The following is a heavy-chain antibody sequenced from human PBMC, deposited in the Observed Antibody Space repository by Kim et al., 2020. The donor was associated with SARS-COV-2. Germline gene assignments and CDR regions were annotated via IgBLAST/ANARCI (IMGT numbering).Heavy chain of an antibody. CDR1: GGSIISSSYY. CDR3: ARFSGYGDYYYYGMDV. D-gene: IGHD5-12*01. J-gene: IGHJ6*02. CDR2: IYYSGST. Sequence: SETLSLTCTVSGGSIISSSYYWGWIRQPPGKGLEWIGSIYYSGSTYYNPSLKSRVTISVDTSKNQFSLKLSSVTAADTAVYYCARFSGYGDYYYYGMDVWGQGTTVTVSS. V-gene: IGHV4-39*01.